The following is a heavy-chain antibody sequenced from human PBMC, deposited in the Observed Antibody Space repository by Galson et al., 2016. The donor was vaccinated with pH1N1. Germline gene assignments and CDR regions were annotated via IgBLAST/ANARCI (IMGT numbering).Heavy chain of an antibody. J-gene: IGHJ4*02. CDR3: ARYSGSFFFDY. D-gene: IGHD1-26*01. V-gene: IGHV5-51*01. Sequence: QSGAEVKKPGESLKISCQVSGYSFSSYWVAWVRQMPGKGLEWMAIMYPDDSDIKYSPSFEGQVTISADKSISTAYPQWSSLKASDTAMYYCARYSGSFFFDYWGQGTLVTVSS. CDR1: GYSFSSYW. CDR2: MYPDDSDI.